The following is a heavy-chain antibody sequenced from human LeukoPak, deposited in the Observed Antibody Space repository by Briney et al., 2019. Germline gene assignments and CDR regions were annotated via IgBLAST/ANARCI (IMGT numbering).Heavy chain of an antibody. Sequence: SLRLSCAASGFTFDDYAMHWVRQAPGKGLEWVSGISWNSGSIDYADSVKGRFTISRDNAKNSLYLQMNSLRAEDTALYYCAKAYCSGGNCCPDYWGQGTLVTVSS. V-gene: IGHV3-9*01. CDR2: ISWNSGSI. J-gene: IGHJ4*02. D-gene: IGHD2-15*01. CDR1: GFTFDDYA. CDR3: AKAYCSGGNCCPDY.